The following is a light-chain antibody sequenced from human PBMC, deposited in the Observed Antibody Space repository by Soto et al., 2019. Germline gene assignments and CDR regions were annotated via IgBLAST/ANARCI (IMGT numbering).Light chain of an antibody. CDR1: QNFNSY. V-gene: IGKV1-39*01. Sequence: SHMTQSPSSLSASLGDRVTITXQTSQNFNSYFNWYQQKTVXXPKIXXXGQXNLLSGVPLRFSGSGSGKDFTLTISSLKPEEFATYYGQESYRSLWGTCGQGTKVEI. CDR3: QESYRSLWGT. J-gene: IGKJ1*01. CDR2: GQX.